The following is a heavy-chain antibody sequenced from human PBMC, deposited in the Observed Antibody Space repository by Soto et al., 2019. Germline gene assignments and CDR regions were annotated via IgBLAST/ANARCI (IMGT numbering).Heavy chain of an antibody. J-gene: IGHJ5*02. Sequence: QLLLQESGPGLVKPSETLSLTCTVSGGSILDSTYYWAWIRQSPGKGLEWIGTIFYSGGTFYTPSIKSRITMSVDTSNNQYSLKPSAVTAADTAVYYCARQASGYYCGWFDPWGQGTLVTVSS. V-gene: IGHV4-39*01. CDR3: ARQASGYYCGWFDP. CDR1: GGSILDSTYY. D-gene: IGHD3-22*01. CDR2: IFYSGGT.